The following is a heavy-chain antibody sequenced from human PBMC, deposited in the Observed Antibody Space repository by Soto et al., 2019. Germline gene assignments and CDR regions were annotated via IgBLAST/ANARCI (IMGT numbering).Heavy chain of an antibody. Sequence: SETLSLTCAVSGYSISSGYYCGWSRQPPGKGLEWIGSIYHSGNTYYNPSLKSRVTISVDTSKTHFSLKLSSVTAADTAVYYFARSRIVVAGTILDYSGQGTLVPVSS. J-gene: IGHJ4*02. CDR2: IYHSGNT. CDR3: ARSRIVVAGTILDY. D-gene: IGHD6-19*01. V-gene: IGHV4-38-2*01. CDR1: GYSISSGYY.